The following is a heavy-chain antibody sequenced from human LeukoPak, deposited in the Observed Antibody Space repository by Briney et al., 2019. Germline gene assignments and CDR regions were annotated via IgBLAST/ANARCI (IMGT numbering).Heavy chain of an antibody. CDR3: ARDLVTVTKGFDI. CDR1: GDSFSSHY. D-gene: IGHD4-17*01. CDR2: ISYIGTT. Sequence: ASETLSLTCAVSGDSFSSHYWAWIRQPPGRGLEWIGYISYIGTTNYNPSLKSRVTISIDTSKNQFSLKLSSVTTADTAVYYCARDLVTVTKGFDIWGLGTMVSVSS. V-gene: IGHV4-59*11. J-gene: IGHJ3*02.